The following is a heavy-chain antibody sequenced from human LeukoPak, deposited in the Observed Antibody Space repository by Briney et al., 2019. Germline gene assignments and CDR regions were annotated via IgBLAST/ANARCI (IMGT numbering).Heavy chain of an antibody. V-gene: IGHV3-7*01. J-gene: IGHJ3*02. CDR1: DFTFRNYW. CDR3: ARDLSTTWRPEDAFDI. D-gene: IGHD1-14*01. CDR2: IKEDGSEK. Sequence: PGGSLRLSCAGSDFTFRNYWMSWVRQAPGKGLEWVANIKEDGSEKHYVDSVEGRFTISRDNPKKSLYLQMNSLRAEDTAVYFCARDLSTTWRPEDAFDIWGQGTMVTVSS.